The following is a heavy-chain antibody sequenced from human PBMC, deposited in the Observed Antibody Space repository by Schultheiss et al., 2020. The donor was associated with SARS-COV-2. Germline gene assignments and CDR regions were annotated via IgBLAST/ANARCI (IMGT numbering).Heavy chain of an antibody. CDR3: ARESPGGAGMGY. Sequence: SETLSLTCAVYGGSFSGYYWSWIRQPPGKGLEWIGEINHSGSTNYNPSLKSRVTISVDTSKNQFSLKLSSVTAADTAVYYCARESPGGAGMGYWGQGTLVTVSS. D-gene: IGHD6-19*01. V-gene: IGHV4-34*01. CDR1: GGSFSGYY. J-gene: IGHJ4*02. CDR2: INHSGST.